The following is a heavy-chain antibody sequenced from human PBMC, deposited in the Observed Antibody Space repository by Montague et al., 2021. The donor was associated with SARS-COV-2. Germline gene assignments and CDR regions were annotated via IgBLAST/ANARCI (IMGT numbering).Heavy chain of an antibody. CDR3: ARMECGTVSSEEI. D-gene: IGHD1-7*01. CDR2: IDWDDAK. CDR1: GFSLNSKEVC. V-gene: IGHV2-70*17. Sequence: PALVKPTQTPTLTCTFSGFSLNSKEVCVTWIRQPPGGALESLARIDWDDAKFYNTSLKARLAVSKGASETQVVLKVTDLDPADTATYFCARMECGTVSSEEIWGQGIKVTVSS. J-gene: IGHJ1*01.